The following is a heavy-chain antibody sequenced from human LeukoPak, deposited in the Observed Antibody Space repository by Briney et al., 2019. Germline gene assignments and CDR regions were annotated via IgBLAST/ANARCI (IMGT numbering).Heavy chain of an antibody. D-gene: IGHD3-3*01. V-gene: IGHV1-69*05. CDR1: GGTFSSYA. Sequence: SVKVSCKASGGTFSSYAISWVRQAPGQGLEWMGGIIPIFGTANYAQEFQGRVTITTDESTSTAYMELSSLRSEDTAVYYCARGMHYITIFGVVIDYYYMDVWGKGTTVTVSS. J-gene: IGHJ6*03. CDR3: ARGMHYITIFGVVIDYYYMDV. CDR2: IIPIFGTA.